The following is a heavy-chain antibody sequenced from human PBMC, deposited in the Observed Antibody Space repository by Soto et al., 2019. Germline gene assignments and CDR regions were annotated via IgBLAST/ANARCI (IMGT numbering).Heavy chain of an antibody. Sequence: LSLTCAVHGGSFSGFYWTWIRQPPGKGLEWIGEINHSGSSNYNPPLKSRVTMSLDTSRNQFSLSLNSVTAADTAVYYCARMAGPWYFDLWGRGTLVTVS. J-gene: IGHJ2*01. CDR3: ARMAGPWYFDL. CDR2: INHSGSS. CDR1: GGSFSGFY. V-gene: IGHV4-34*01.